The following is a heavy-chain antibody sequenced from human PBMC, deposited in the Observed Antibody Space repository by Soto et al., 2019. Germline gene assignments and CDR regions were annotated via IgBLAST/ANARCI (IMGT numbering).Heavy chain of an antibody. CDR2: ISSSGSTI. CDR1: GFTFSSYE. J-gene: IGHJ4*02. Sequence: GGSLRLSCAASGFTFSSYEMNWVRQAPGKGLEWVSYISSSGSTIYYADPVKGRFTISRDNAKNSLYLQMNSLRAEDTAVYYCARAQDSTIEGPYYFDYWGQGTLVTVSS. CDR3: ARAQDSTIEGPYYFDY. V-gene: IGHV3-48*03. D-gene: IGHD1-1*01.